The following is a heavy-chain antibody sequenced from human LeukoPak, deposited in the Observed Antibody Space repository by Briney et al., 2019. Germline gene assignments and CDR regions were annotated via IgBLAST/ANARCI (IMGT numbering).Heavy chain of an antibody. V-gene: IGHV3-30-3*01. CDR1: GFTFSSYA. Sequence: GGSLRLSCAASGFTFSSYAMHWVRQAPGKGLEWVAVISYDGSNKYYADSVKGRFTISRDNFKNTLYLQMNSLRAEDTAVYYCARDLGYYYGSGRGAPIDYWGQGTLVTVSS. J-gene: IGHJ4*02. CDR2: ISYDGSNK. CDR3: ARDLGYYYGSGRGAPIDY. D-gene: IGHD3-10*01.